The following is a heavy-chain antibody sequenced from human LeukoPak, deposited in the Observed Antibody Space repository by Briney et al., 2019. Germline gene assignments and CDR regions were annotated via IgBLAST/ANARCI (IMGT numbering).Heavy chain of an antibody. CDR2: IRNKAFGGST. CDR1: GFTFCDYA. CDR3: TRDEYGSGSPFDP. Sequence: PGGSLRLSCTASGFTFCDYAVSWFRQAPGQGLEWVGFIRNKAFGGSTEYAASVKGRFTISRDDSEGIAYLQMNSLKSEDTAVYYCTRDEYGSGSPFDPWGQGTLVTVSS. V-gene: IGHV3-49*03. D-gene: IGHD3-10*01. J-gene: IGHJ5*02.